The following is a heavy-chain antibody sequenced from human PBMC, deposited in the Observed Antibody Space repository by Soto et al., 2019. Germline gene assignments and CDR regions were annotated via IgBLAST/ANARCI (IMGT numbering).Heavy chain of an antibody. CDR1: GGSISSYY. V-gene: IGHV4-59*01. D-gene: IGHD4-17*01. Sequence: SETLSLTCTVSGGSISSYYWSWIRQPPGKGLEWIGYIYYSGSTNYNPSLKSRVTISVDTSKNQFSLKLSSVTAADTAVYYCARELGDYSIDYWGQGTLVTVSS. J-gene: IGHJ4*02. CDR3: ARELGDYSIDY. CDR2: IYYSGST.